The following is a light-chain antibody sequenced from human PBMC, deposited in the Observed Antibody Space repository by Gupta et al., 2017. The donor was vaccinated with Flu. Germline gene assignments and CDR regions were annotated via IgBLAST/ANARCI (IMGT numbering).Light chain of an antibody. CDR1: SSDVGGYNY. CDR2: EVS. CDR3: SSYTSSSTVV. J-gene: IGLJ2*01. V-gene: IGLV2-14*01. Sequence: QSALPQPASVSGSPGQSITISCTGTSSDVGGYNYVSWYQQHPGKAHKLMIYEVSNRPSGVSNRFSGSKSGNTASLTISGRQAEDDADYYCSSYTSSSTVVFGGGTKLTVL.